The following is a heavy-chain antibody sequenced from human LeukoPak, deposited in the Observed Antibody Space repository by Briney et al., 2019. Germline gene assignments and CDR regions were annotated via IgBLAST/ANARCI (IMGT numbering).Heavy chain of an antibody. J-gene: IGHJ3*02. Sequence: PGGSLRLSCAASGFTFSSYSMNWVRQAPGKGLEWVSSISSSSSYIYYADSVKGRFTISRDNAKNSLYLQMNSLRAEDTAVYYCARENQERGSPKGQKAFDIWGQGTMVTVSS. D-gene: IGHD1-26*01. CDR3: ARENQERGSPKGQKAFDI. CDR2: ISSSSSYI. CDR1: GFTFSSYS. V-gene: IGHV3-21*01.